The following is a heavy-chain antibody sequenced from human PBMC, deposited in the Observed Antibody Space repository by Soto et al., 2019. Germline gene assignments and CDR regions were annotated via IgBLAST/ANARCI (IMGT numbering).Heavy chain of an antibody. V-gene: IGHV3-33*01. CDR3: ARAYSGYDSHFFFDY. CDR1: GFTFSSYG. J-gene: IGHJ4*02. CDR2: IWYDGSNQ. D-gene: IGHD5-12*01. Sequence: QVQLVESGGGVVQPGRSLRLSCAASGFTFSSYGMHWVRQAPGKGLEWVAVIWYDGSNQYYADSVKGRFTISRDNSKNTLYVQRNGRIAEDRGVYYCARAYSGYDSHFFFDYWGQGTLVTVSS.